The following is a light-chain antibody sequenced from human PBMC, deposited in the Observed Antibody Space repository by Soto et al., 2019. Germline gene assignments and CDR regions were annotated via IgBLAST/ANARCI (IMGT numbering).Light chain of an antibody. CDR2: GNS. J-gene: IGLJ1*01. CDR1: SSNIGGYD. V-gene: IGLV1-40*01. Sequence: QSVLTQPPSASGTPGQRVTISCSGSSSNIGGYDVHWYQQLPGTAPKLLIYGNSNRPSGVPDRFSGSKSGTSASLAITGLQAEDEADYYCQSYDSSLSGSYVFGTGTKVTVL. CDR3: QSYDSSLSGSYV.